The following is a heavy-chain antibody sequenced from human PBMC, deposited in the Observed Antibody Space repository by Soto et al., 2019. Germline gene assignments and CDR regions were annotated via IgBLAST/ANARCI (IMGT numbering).Heavy chain of an antibody. J-gene: IGHJ6*02. CDR1: RDSVSSNSAA. V-gene: IGHV6-1*01. D-gene: IGHD6-13*01. Sequence: SQPLSLTCAISRDSVSSNSAAWNWIRQSPSRGLEWLGRTYYRSKWYNDYAVSVKSRITINPDTSKNQFSLQLNSVTPEDTAVYYCARVLAAAGTSYYYYGMDVWGQGTTVTVSS. CDR2: TYYRSKWYN. CDR3: ARVLAAAGTSYYYYGMDV.